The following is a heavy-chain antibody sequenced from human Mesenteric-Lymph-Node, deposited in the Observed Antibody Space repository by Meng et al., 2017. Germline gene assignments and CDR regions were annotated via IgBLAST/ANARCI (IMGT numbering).Heavy chain of an antibody. CDR2: LFYSGST. Sequence: QVQLQESGPGLVKPSETLSLTCTIPGVSISSNTHYWGWIRQSPGKGLEWIGSLFYSGSTYYNPSLKSRLTMSVDTSNNQFSLKLSSVTAADTAVYYCGRQYGDYRGTLDYWGQGTLVTVSS. CDR3: GRQYGDYRGTLDY. J-gene: IGHJ4*02. D-gene: IGHD4-17*01. CDR1: GVSISSNTHY. V-gene: IGHV4-39*01.